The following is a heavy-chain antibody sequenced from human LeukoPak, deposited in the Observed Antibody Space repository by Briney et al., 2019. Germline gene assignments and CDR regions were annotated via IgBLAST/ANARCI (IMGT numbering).Heavy chain of an antibody. CDR2: ISAYNGNP. J-gene: IGHJ4*02. V-gene: IGHV1-18*01. D-gene: IGHD1-26*01. CDR3: ARSREVGATGYFDY. Sequence: ASVKVSCKPSGYTFTSYGISWVRQAPGQGLEWMGWISAYNGNPNFAQNLLGRVTMTTDTSTNTAYMELRSLRSDDTAVYYCARSREVGATGYFDYWGQGTLVTVSS. CDR1: GYTFTSYG.